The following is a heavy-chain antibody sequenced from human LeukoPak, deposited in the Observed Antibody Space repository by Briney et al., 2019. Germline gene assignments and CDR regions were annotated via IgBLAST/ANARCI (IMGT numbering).Heavy chain of an antibody. J-gene: IGHJ4*02. V-gene: IGHV4-59*12. CDR2: IYYSGST. CDR1: GGSISSYY. CDR3: ARETCSSTSCSDY. D-gene: IGHD2-2*01. Sequence: PSETLSLTCTVSGGSISSYYWSWIRQPPGKGLEWIGYIYYSGSTNYNPSLKSRVTISVDTSKNQFSLKLSSMTAADTAVYYCARETCSSTSCSDYRGQGTLVTVSS.